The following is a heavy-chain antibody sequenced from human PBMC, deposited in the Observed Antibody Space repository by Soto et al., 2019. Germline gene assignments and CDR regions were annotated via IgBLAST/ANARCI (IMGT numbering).Heavy chain of an antibody. V-gene: IGHV1-8*01. CDR3: ERQRSQYGSGNYVH. CDR1: GYTLTSYN. J-gene: IGHJ4*02. Sequence: QVPLVQSGAVVKKPGASVKVSCKASGYTLTSYNINWVRQAPGQGLEWMGWMDPNSGDTGNTQKFQGRVTMTRDISRGTAYMELSNLKSEDRAVYYCERQRSQYGSGNYVHWGQGTLVTVSS. CDR2: MDPNSGDT. D-gene: IGHD3-10*01.